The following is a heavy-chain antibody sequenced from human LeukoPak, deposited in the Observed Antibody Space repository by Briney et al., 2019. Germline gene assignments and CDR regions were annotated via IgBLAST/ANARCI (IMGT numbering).Heavy chain of an antibody. Sequence: GASVKVSCKASGYTFTGYYMHWVRQAPGQGLEWIGRINPNSGGTNYAQKFQGRVTMTRDTSISTAYMELSRLRSDDTAVYYCARGGPRVYGDYAGLDYWGQGTLVTVSS. J-gene: IGHJ4*02. V-gene: IGHV1-2*06. CDR3: ARGGPRVYGDYAGLDY. CDR2: INPNSGGT. D-gene: IGHD4-17*01. CDR1: GYTFTGYY.